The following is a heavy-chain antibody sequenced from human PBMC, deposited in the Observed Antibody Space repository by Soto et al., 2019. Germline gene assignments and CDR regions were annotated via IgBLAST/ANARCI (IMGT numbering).Heavy chain of an antibody. CDR1: GGTFSSYT. CDR3: ARDSGSSPYNWFDP. CDR2: IIPILGIA. Sequence: SVKVSCKASGGTFSSYTISWVRQAPGQGLEWMGRIIPILGIANYAQKFQGRVTITADKSTSTAYMELSSLRSEDTAVYYCARDSGSSPYNWFDPWGQGTLVTVSS. V-gene: IGHV1-69*04. D-gene: IGHD1-26*01. J-gene: IGHJ5*02.